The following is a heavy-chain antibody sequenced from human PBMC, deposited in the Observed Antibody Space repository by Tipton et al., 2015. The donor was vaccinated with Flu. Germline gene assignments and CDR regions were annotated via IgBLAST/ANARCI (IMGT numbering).Heavy chain of an antibody. Sequence: TLSLTCTVSGGSISSYYWSWIRQPPGKGLEWIGYIYYSGSTNYNPSLKSRATILVDTPKNQFSLKLSSVTAADTAVYYCARYYDTSGFDTGSFDYWGQGPLVSVSS. CDR1: GGSISSYY. D-gene: IGHD3-22*01. J-gene: IGHJ4*02. V-gene: IGHV4-59*01. CDR3: ARYYDTSGFDTGSFDY. CDR2: IYYSGST.